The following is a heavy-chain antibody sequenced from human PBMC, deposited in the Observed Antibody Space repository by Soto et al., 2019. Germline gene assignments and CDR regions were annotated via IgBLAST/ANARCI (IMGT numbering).Heavy chain of an antibody. V-gene: IGHV3-23*01. CDR3: AKDGGYSSSPELFDY. CDR1: GFTFSSYA. CDR2: ISGSGGST. D-gene: IGHD6-13*01. Sequence: GGSLRLSCAASGFTFSSYAMSWVRQAPGKGLEWVSAISGSGGSTYYADSVKGRFTISRDNSKNTLYLQMNSLRAEDTAVYYCAKDGGYSSSPELFDYWGQGTLVTVSS. J-gene: IGHJ4*02.